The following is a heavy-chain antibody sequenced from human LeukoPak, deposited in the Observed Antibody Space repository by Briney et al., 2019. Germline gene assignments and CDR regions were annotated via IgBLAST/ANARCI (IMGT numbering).Heavy chain of an antibody. CDR3: AKGPWVVNRTSPPDY. CDR2: ISYDGSNK. D-gene: IGHD1-14*01. CDR1: GFTFSSYG. Sequence: PGRSLRLSCAASGFTFSSYGMHWVRQAPGKGLEWVAVISYDGSNKYYADSVKGRFTISRDNSKNTLYLQMNSLRAEDTAVYYCAKGPWVVNRTSPPDYWGQGTLVTVSS. V-gene: IGHV3-30*18. J-gene: IGHJ4*02.